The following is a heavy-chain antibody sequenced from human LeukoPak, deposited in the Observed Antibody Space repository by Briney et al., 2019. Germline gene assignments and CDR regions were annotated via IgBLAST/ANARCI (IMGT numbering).Heavy chain of an antibody. CDR3: ARVSGYSYGIDY. V-gene: IGHV3-66*01. Sequence: GGSLRLSCAASGFSFSRSWMSWVRQAPGKGLEWVSVIYSGGSTYYADSVKGRFTISRDNSKNTLYLQMNSLRAEDTAVYYCARVSGYSYGIDYWGQGTLVTVSS. CDR1: GFSFSRSW. D-gene: IGHD5-18*01. J-gene: IGHJ4*02. CDR2: IYSGGST.